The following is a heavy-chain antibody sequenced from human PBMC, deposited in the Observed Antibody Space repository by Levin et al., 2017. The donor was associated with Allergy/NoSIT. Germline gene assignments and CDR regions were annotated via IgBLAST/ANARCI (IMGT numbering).Heavy chain of an antibody. V-gene: IGHV1-8*01. CDR3: ARRPSREDVQRVDYGLDV. CDR2: MNPNSGNT. CDR1: GYIFPNYD. J-gene: IGHJ6*02. Sequence: GASVKVSCRAFGYIFPNYDINWVRQATGQGLEWMGWMNPNSGNTGFAQKFQGRVTMTRDTSITTAYMELSSLSSEDTAVYYCARRPSREDVQRVDYGLDVWGQGTTVTVSS. D-gene: IGHD5-24*01.